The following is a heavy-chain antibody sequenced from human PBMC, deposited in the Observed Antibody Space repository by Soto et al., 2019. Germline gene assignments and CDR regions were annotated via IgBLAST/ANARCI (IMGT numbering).Heavy chain of an antibody. D-gene: IGHD6-13*01. CDR3: AREGTTAAGTTPIL. V-gene: IGHV4-31*03. CDR1: GGSISSGGYY. Sequence: SETLSLTCTVSGGSISSGGYYWSWIRQHPGKGLEWIGYIYYSGSTYYNPSLKSRVTISVDTSKNQFSLKLSPVTAADTAVYYCAREGTTAAGTTPILWGQGTLVTVSS. J-gene: IGHJ4*02. CDR2: IYYSGST.